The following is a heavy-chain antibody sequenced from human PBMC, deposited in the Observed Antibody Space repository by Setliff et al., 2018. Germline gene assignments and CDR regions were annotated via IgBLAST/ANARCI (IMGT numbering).Heavy chain of an antibody. V-gene: IGHV7-4-1*02. Sequence: ASVKVSCKVSGYRLIEVSMHWVRQAPGQGLEWLGWINTNTRIPTYAQGFTGRFVFSLDTSVSTAYLQISSLKTEDTAIYFCARYGGDVYRRADYWGQGTLVTVSS. J-gene: IGHJ4*02. D-gene: IGHD4-4*01. CDR1: GYRLIEVS. CDR2: INTNTRIP. CDR3: ARYGGDVYRRADY.